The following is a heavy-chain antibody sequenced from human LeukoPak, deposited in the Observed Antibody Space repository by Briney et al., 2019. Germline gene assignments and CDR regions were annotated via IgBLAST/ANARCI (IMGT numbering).Heavy chain of an antibody. V-gene: IGHV3-11*01. CDR2: ISNSGDTI. D-gene: IGHD6-13*01. J-gene: IGHJ4*02. CDR3: AKDILAAGLFFDY. Sequence: PGGSLRLSCAASGFVFSDHYMYWIRQAPGKGLEWLSYISNSGDTIYNADSVKGRFTISRDDAQNSLYLQMNSLRADDTAVYYCAKDILAAGLFFDYWGQGILVTVSS. CDR1: GFVFSDHY.